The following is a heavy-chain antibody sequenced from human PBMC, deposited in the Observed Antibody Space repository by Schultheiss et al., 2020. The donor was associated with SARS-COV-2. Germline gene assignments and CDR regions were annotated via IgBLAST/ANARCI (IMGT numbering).Heavy chain of an antibody. J-gene: IGHJ6*02. CDR3: AKVYDNYYYYGMDV. D-gene: IGHD3-3*01. CDR2: ISWNSGSI. CDR1: GFTFSSYG. V-gene: IGHV3-9*01. Sequence: GGSLRLSCAASGFTFSSYGMHWVRQAPGKGLEWVSGISWNSGSIGYADSVKGRFTISRDNAKNSLYLQMNSLRAEDTALYYCAKVYDNYYYYGMDVWGQGTTVTVSS.